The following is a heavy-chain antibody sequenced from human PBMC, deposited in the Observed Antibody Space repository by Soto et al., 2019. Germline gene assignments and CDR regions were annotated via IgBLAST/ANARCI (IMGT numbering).Heavy chain of an antibody. V-gene: IGHV3-30-3*01. CDR3: ARGLRIAAAGTGYYYYYGMDV. J-gene: IGHJ6*02. Sequence: GGSLRLSCAASGFTFSSYAMHWVRQAPGKGLEWVAVISYDGSNKYYADSVKGRFTISRDNSKNTRYLQMNSLRAEDTAVYYCARGLRIAAAGTGYYYYYGMDVWGQGTTVTVAS. CDR2: ISYDGSNK. CDR1: GFTFSSYA. D-gene: IGHD6-13*01.